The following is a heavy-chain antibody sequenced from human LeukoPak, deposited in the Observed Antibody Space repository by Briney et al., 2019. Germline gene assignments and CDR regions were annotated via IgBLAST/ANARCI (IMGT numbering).Heavy chain of an antibody. CDR1: GYTFTSYG. CDR2: TSAYNGNT. V-gene: IGHV1-18*01. CDR3: ARAPVLLWFGEVAVYDY. Sequence: ASVKVSCKASGYTFTSYGISWVRQAPGQGLEWMGWTSAYNGNTNYAQKLQGRVTMTTDTSTSTAYMELRSLRSDDTAVYYCARAPVLLWFGEVAVYDYWGQGTLVTVSS. D-gene: IGHD3-10*01. J-gene: IGHJ4*02.